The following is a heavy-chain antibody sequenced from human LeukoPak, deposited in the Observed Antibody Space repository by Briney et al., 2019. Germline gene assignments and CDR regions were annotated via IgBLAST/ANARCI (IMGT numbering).Heavy chain of an antibody. CDR3: ARDHYDSRGYYSGYMDV. J-gene: IGHJ6*03. CDR1: GGSISSGGYL. V-gene: IGHV4-61*02. D-gene: IGHD3-22*01. CDR2: INTSGST. Sequence: PSETLSLTCTVSGGSISSGGYLWSWIRQPAGKGPEWIGRINTSGSTNYNPFLKSRVTISVDTSKNQFSLKLSSVTAADTAVYYCARDHYDSRGYYSGYMDVWGKGTTVTISS.